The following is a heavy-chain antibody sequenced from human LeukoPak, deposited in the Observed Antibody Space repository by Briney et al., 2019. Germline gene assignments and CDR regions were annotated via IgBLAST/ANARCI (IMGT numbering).Heavy chain of an antibody. CDR1: GGSISSSSYY. Sequence: PSETLSLTFTVSGGSISSSSYYWGWIRQPPGKGLEWIGSVYYTGASYYNPSLKSRVTISIDTSKNHFSLNLTSVTAADTAVYYCARGAPPQNWGQGALVTVSS. CDR2: VYYTGAS. J-gene: IGHJ4*02. V-gene: IGHV4-39*07. CDR3: ARGAPPQN.